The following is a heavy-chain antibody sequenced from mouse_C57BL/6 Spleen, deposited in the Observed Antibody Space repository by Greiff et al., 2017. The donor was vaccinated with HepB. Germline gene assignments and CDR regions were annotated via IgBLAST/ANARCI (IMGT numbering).Heavy chain of an antibody. Sequence: VKLQQSGAELVRPGASVTLSCKASGYTFTDYEMHWVKQTPVHGLEWIGAIDPETGGTAYNQKFKGKAILTADKSSSTAYMELRRLTSEDAAVYYCTRWVTGPYFDYWGQGTTLTVSS. J-gene: IGHJ2*01. V-gene: IGHV1-15*01. D-gene: IGHD4-1*01. CDR1: GYTFTDYE. CDR3: TRWVTGPYFDY. CDR2: IDPETGGT.